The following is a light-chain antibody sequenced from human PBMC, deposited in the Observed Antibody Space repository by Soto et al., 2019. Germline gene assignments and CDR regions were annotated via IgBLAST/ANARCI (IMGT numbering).Light chain of an antibody. CDR1: QTISSW. Sequence: DIQMTQSPSTLSGSVGDRVTITCRASQTISSWLAWYQQKPGKAPKVLIYDASILQSGVSSRFSGSGSGTDFTLTITDLQTEDFAIYYCQQSYDFPITFGQGTRLEI. CDR3: QQSYDFPIT. V-gene: IGKV1-5*01. J-gene: IGKJ5*01. CDR2: DAS.